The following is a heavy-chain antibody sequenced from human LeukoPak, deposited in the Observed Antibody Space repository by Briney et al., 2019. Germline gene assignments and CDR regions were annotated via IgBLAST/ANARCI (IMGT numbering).Heavy chain of an antibody. CDR3: ARGSHYFDY. J-gene: IGHJ4*02. CDR2: IYYSGST. CDR1: GGSISSYY. V-gene: IGHV4-59*01. Sequence: SETLSLTCTVSGGSISSYYWSWIRQPPGKGLEWIGYIYYSGSTNYNPSLKSRVTISVDTSKNQFSLKLRSVTAADTAVYYCARGSHYFDYWGQGTLVTVSS.